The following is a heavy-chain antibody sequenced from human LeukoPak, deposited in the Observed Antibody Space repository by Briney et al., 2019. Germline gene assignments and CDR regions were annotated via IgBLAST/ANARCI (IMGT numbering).Heavy chain of an antibody. D-gene: IGHD2-15*01. CDR2: IYSNGRT. J-gene: IGHJ5*02. CDR3: ARDVGP. Sequence: GGSLRLSCAASGFTVSINYMRWVPQAPGKGLVWVSLIYSNGRTDYTDSVKGRFSISRDNSKNTMYLQMNSLRAEDTAMYYCARDVGPWGQGTLVTVPS. V-gene: IGHV3-53*01. CDR1: GFTVSINY.